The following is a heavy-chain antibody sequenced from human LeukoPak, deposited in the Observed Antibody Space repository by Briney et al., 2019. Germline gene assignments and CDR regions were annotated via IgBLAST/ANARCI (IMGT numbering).Heavy chain of an antibody. CDR1: GFTVSSNY. Sequence: GGSLRLSCAASGFTVSSNYMSWVRQAPGKGLEWVSVIYSGGNTYYADSVKGRFTISRDNFKNTMYLQMNNLRAEDTAVYYCARAYGEFAWMYWGQGTLVTVSS. J-gene: IGHJ4*02. V-gene: IGHV3-53*01. D-gene: IGHD3-10*01. CDR3: ARAYGEFAWMY. CDR2: IYSGGNT.